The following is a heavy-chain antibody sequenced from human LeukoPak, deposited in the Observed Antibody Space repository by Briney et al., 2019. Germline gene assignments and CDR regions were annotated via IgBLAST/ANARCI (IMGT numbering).Heavy chain of an antibody. D-gene: IGHD3-10*01. V-gene: IGHV4-59*08. Sequence: PSETLSLTCTVSGGSISSYYWSWIRQPPGKGLEWIGYIHYSGSTNYNPSLKSRVAMSVDTSKNQFSLRLTSVTAADTAVYYCARQGDSGSRIRFDKWGQGTLVTVSS. CDR3: ARQGDSGSRIRFDK. CDR2: IHYSGST. J-gene: IGHJ4*02. CDR1: GGSISSYY.